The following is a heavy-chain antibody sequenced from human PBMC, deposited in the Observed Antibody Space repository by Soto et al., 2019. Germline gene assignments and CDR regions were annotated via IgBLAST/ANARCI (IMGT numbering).Heavy chain of an antibody. CDR2: INTYNGDT. D-gene: IGHD1-26*01. J-gene: IGHJ2*01. V-gene: IGHV1-18*01. CDR3: ARDERFSGTSYYFDL. CDR1: GYTFTSYS. Sequence: QVPLVQSGGEVKKPGASVKVSCKASGYTFTSYSINWVRQAPGQGLEWMGWINTYNGDTKYAQRLQGRVTMTTDSSTSTASMELRSLRSDDTAVYYCARDERFSGTSYYFDLWGRGTLVTVSS.